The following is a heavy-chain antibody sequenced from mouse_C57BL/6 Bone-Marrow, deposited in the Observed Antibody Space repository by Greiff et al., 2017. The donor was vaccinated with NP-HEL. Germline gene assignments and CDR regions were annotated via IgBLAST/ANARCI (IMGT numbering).Heavy chain of an antibody. D-gene: IGHD1-1*01. CDR1: GFTFSSYA. Sequence: DVMLVESGGGLVKPGGSLKLSCAASGFTFSSYAMSWVRQTPEKRLEWVATISDGGSYTYYPDNVKGRFTISRDNAKNNLYLQMSHLQSEDTAMYYCARDNYGSRGYAMDYWGQGTSVTVSS. CDR2: ISDGGSYT. V-gene: IGHV5-4*01. CDR3: ARDNYGSRGYAMDY. J-gene: IGHJ4*01.